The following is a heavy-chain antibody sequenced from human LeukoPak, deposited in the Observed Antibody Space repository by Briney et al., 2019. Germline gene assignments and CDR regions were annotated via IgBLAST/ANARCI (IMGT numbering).Heavy chain of an antibody. Sequence: ASVKVSCKASGYTFTSYDITWVRQATGQGLEWMGWMNPNSGNTGYAQKFQGRVTMTRNTSISTAYMELSSLRSEDAAVYYCARGARIAAAGLTSGYWGQGTLVTVSS. D-gene: IGHD6-13*01. CDR3: ARGARIAAAGLTSGY. J-gene: IGHJ4*02. V-gene: IGHV1-8*01. CDR2: MNPNSGNT. CDR1: GYTFTSYD.